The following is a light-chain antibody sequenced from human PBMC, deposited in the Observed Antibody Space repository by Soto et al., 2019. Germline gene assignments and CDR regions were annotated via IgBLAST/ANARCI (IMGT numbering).Light chain of an antibody. CDR2: GNS. Sequence: QSVLTQPPSVSGAPGQTVTISCTGSSSNMGACYDVYWYQQLPGTAPKLIIYGNSNRPSGVPDRFSGSKSGTTASLAITGLQAEDEADYYCQSYYSSMSGSVFGTGTKLTVL. J-gene: IGLJ1*01. CDR1: SSNMGACYD. CDR3: QSYYSSMSGSV. V-gene: IGLV1-40*01.